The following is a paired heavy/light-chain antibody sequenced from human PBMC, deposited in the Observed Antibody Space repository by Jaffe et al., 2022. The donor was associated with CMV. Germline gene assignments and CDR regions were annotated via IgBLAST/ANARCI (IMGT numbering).Heavy chain of an antibody. CDR1: GFTFSMYA. D-gene: IGHD1-26*01. Sequence: EVQLLESGGGLVQPGGSLRLSCAASGFTFSMYAMNWVRQAPGKGLEWVSTLSGSGGSSYYADSVKGRFTISRDNSKSTLYLQMNGLRAEDTAVYYCAKDPVVGATSGFYFEFWGQGTLVTVSS. CDR3: AKDPVVGATSGFYFEF. CDR2: LSGSGGSS. J-gene: IGHJ4*02. V-gene: IGHV3-23*01.
Light chain of an antibody. CDR1: QSVSSNY. CDR3: QQYGRSPRT. CDR2: GAS. J-gene: IGKJ1*01. Sequence: EIVLTQSPGTLSLSPGERATLSCRASQSVSSNYLAWYQQRPGQPPRLLIYGASSRATGIPDRFSGSGSGTDFTLTISRLEPEDFAVYFCQQYGRSPRTFGQGTKVEIK. V-gene: IGKV3-20*01.